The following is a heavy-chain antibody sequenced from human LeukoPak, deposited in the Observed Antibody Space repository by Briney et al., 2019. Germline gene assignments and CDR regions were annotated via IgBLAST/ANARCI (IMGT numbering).Heavy chain of an antibody. CDR3: ARGSYDSSDFEYFQH. CDR1: GYTFTDYY. V-gene: IGHV1-2*02. Sequence: ASVKVSCKASGYTFTDYYIHWVRQAPGQGLEWMGWISPNSGDTNYAQSFQGRVTMTRDTSISTAYMGLSRLRSDDTAVYYCARGSYDSSDFEYFQHWGQGTLVTVSS. CDR2: ISPNSGDT. D-gene: IGHD3-22*01. J-gene: IGHJ1*01.